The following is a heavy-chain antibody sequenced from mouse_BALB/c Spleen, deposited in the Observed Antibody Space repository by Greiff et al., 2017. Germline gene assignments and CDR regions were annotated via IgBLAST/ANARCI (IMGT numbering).Heavy chain of an antibody. D-gene: IGHD2-2*01. J-gene: IGHJ3*01. CDR1: GFTFSSFG. Sequence: DVKLVESGGGLVQPGGSRKLSCAASGFTFSSFGMHWVRQAPEKGLEWVAYISSGSSTIYYADTVKGRFTISRDNPKNTLFLQMTSLRSEDTAMYYCARSEYGYDGFAYWGQGTLVTVSA. V-gene: IGHV5-17*02. CDR2: ISSGSSTI. CDR3: ARSEYGYDGFAY.